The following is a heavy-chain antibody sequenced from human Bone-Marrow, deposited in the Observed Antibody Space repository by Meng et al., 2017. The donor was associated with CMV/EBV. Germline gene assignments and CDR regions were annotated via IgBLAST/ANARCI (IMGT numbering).Heavy chain of an antibody. V-gene: IGHV4-34*01. J-gene: IGHJ6*02. CDR1: GGSFSVYN. CDR2: INHSGST. CDR3: ARGREIVVVPAATGSSTYYYYDMDV. D-gene: IGHD2-2*01. Sequence: SETLSLTCAVYGGSFSVYNWSWIRQPPGKGLEWIGEINHSGSTNYNPSLKSRVTISVDTSKKWFSLKLNSVTAADTAVYYCARGREIVVVPAATGSSTYYYYDMDVWGQGTTVTVSS.